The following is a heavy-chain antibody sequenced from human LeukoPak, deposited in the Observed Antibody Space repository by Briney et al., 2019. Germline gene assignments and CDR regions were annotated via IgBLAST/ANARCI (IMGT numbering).Heavy chain of an antibody. Sequence: GGSLRLSCAASGFTFTNYVMSWVRQAPGKGLEWVSGISGGGGRTFYADSVRGRFTISRDNSKNTVYLQMNSLRAEDTAVYYCAKTGGRGNSEDWGQGTLVTVSS. CDR2: ISGGGGRT. J-gene: IGHJ4*02. V-gene: IGHV3-23*01. CDR3: AKTGGRGNSED. CDR1: GFTFTNYV. D-gene: IGHD6-13*01.